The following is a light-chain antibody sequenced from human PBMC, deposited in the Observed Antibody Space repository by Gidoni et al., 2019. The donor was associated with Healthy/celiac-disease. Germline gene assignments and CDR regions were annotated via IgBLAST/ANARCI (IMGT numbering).Light chain of an antibody. J-gene: IGKJ4*01. CDR1: QSLLHSNGYNY. V-gene: IGKV2-28*01. Sequence: DIVMTQSPLSLTVTPGEPASISCRSSQSLLHSNGYNYLDWYLQKPGQSPQLLIYLGSNRASGVPDRFSGSGSGTDFTLKISRVEAEDVGVYYCMQALQTPCTFGGGTKVEIK. CDR3: MQALQTPCT. CDR2: LGS.